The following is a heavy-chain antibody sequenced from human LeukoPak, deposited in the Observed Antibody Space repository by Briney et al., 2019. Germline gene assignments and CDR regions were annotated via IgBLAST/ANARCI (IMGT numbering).Heavy chain of an antibody. CDR1: GGSISRYY. CDR2: KDYSGST. V-gene: IGHV4-59*01. J-gene: IGHJ4*02. Sequence: KASETLSLTCTVSGGSISRYYWSWIRQPPGKGLEWIGYKDYSGSTNYNPSLKSRVTISVDTSKNQFSLKLSSVTAADTAVYYCASGVGAGDYWGQGTLVTVSS. D-gene: IGHD1-26*01. CDR3: ASGVGAGDY.